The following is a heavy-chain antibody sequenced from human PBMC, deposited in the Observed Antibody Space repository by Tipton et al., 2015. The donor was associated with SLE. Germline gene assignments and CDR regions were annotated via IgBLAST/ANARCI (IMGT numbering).Heavy chain of an antibody. CDR3: ARDNPYYGSGPYLDH. D-gene: IGHD3-10*01. J-gene: IGHJ4*02. CDR1: GGSISNHH. CDR2: LYTSGST. V-gene: IGHV4-4*07. Sequence: TLSLTCTVSGGSISNHHWSWIRQSAGNRLEWIGRLYTSGSTNYNPSLQSRASMSLDTSKNQFSLKLSSVTAADTAVYRCARDNPYYGSGPYLDHWGQGMQVTVSS.